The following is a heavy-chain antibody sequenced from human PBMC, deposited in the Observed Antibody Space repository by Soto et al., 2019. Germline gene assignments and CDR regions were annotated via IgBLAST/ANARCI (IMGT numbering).Heavy chain of an antibody. CDR3: ARDYSSGWYGSSAYNWFDP. J-gene: IGHJ5*02. D-gene: IGHD6-19*01. V-gene: IGHV3-30*03. CDR1: RFTFSSYG. CDR2: ISYDGSNK. Sequence: GGSLRLSCAASRFTFSSYGMHWVRQAPGKGLEWVAVISYDGSNKYYADSVKGRFTISRDNPKNTLYLQMNSLRAEDTAVYYCARDYSSGWYGSSAYNWFDPWGQGTLVTVSS.